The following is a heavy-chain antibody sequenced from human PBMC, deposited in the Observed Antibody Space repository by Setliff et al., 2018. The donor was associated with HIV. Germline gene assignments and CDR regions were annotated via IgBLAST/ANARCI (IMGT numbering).Heavy chain of an antibody. CDR2: VTHSGRT. V-gene: IGHV4-34*01. J-gene: IGHJ4*02. CDR3: ARGVRDNSGWSSYYFDY. Sequence: ASETLSLTCAVYDRSFSGYYWSWIRQPPGKGLEWIGEVTHSGRTNYNPSLESRVTTSVDTSKKQFSLRLTSVTAADTAVYYCARGVRDNSGWSSYYFDYWGQGTLVTVSS. CDR1: DRSFSGYY. D-gene: IGHD6-19*01.